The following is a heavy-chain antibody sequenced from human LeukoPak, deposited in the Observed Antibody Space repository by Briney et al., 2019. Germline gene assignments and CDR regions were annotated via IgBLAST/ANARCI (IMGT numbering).Heavy chain of an antibody. J-gene: IGHJ6*03. CDR2: INPNSGGT. D-gene: IGHD6-19*01. V-gene: IGHV1-2*02. CDR1: GYTFTGYY. Sequence: GASVEVSCKASGYTFTGYYMHWVRQAPGQGLEWMGWINPNSGGTNYAQKFQGRVTMTRDTSISTAYMELSRLRSDDTAVYYCARDQVAGSSWYYYYYYMDVWGKGTTVTVSS. CDR3: ARDQVAGSSWYYYYYYMDV.